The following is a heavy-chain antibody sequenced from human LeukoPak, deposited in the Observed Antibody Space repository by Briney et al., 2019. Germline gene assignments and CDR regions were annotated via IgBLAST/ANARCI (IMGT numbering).Heavy chain of an antibody. CDR1: EFTFSSYS. V-gene: IGHV3-21*04. CDR3: AKVRAVAVVAAFDY. J-gene: IGHJ4*02. D-gene: IGHD2-15*01. Sequence: GRSLRLSCAASEFTFSSYSMNWVRQAPGKGLEWVSSISSSSSYIYYADSVKGRFTISRDNAKNSLYLQMNSLRAEDTAVYYCAKVRAVAVVAAFDYWGQGTLVTVFS. CDR2: ISSSSSYI.